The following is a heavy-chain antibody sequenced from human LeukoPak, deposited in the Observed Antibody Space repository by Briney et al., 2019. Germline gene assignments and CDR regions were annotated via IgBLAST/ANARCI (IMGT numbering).Heavy chain of an antibody. D-gene: IGHD3-3*01. CDR2: ISGSGGST. V-gene: IGHV3-23*01. CDR1: GFTFSSYA. J-gene: IGHJ4*02. Sequence: GGSLRLSCAASGFTFSSYAMSWVRQAPGKGLEWVSAISGSGGSTYYADSVKGRFTISRDNSKNTLYLQMNSLRAEDTAVYYCAKGHYDFWSGLAYFDYWGQGTLFTVSS. CDR3: AKGHYDFWSGLAYFDY.